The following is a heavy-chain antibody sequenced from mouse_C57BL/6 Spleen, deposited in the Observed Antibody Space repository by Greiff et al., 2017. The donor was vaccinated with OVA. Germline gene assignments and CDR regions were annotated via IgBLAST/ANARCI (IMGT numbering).Heavy chain of an antibody. CDR1: GYTFTSYW. CDR3: VPYYSNYGY. V-gene: IGHV1-59*01. CDR2: IDPSDSYT. J-gene: IGHJ2*01. D-gene: IGHD2-5*01. Sequence: QVQLQQPGAELVRPGTSVKLSCKASGYTFTSYWMHWVKQRPGQGLEWIGVIDPSDSYTNYNQKFKGKATLTVDTSSSTAYMQLSSLTSEDSAVHYCVPYYSNYGYWGQGTTLTVSS.